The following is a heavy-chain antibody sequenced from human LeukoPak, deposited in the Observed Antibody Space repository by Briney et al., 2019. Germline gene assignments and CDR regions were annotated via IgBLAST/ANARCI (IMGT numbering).Heavy chain of an antibody. Sequence: SQTLSLTCSVSGGSISSGSYYWSWIRQPAGKGLEWIGRIYTSGSTNYNPSLKSRVTISVDTSKNQFSLKLSSVTAADTAVYYCARGLVVAWGVNWFGPWGQGTLVTVSS. J-gene: IGHJ5*02. V-gene: IGHV4-61*02. D-gene: IGHD3-3*02. CDR2: IYTSGST. CDR3: ARGLVVAWGVNWFGP. CDR1: GGSISSGSYY.